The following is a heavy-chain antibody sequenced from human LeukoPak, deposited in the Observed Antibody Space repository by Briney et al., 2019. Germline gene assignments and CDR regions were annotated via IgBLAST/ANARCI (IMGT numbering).Heavy chain of an antibody. CDR3: AREWIVVVPAALKSYYYYYGMDV. D-gene: IGHD2-2*01. CDR1: GFTFSRYE. CDR2: ISSSGSTI. J-gene: IGHJ6*02. V-gene: IGHV3-48*03. Sequence: GGSLRLSCAASGFTFSRYEMNWVRQAPGKWLEWVSYISSSGSTIYYADSVKGRFTISRDNAKNSLYLQMNSLRAEDTGVYYCAREWIVVVPAALKSYYYYYGMDVWGQGTTVTVSS.